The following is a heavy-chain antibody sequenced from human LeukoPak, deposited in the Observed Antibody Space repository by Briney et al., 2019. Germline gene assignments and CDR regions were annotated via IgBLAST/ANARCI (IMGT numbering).Heavy chain of an antibody. CDR1: GGSLTNYY. V-gene: IGHV4-59*01. J-gene: IGHJ4*02. D-gene: IGHD4-17*01. Sequence: PSETLSLTCTVSGGSLTNYYWSWIRQPPGKGLECIGYIYYSGSTNYNPSLKSRVTISVDTSKNQFSLNLSSVTAADTAVYYCARGHGDCDYWGQGTLVTVSS. CDR2: IYYSGST. CDR3: ARGHGDCDY.